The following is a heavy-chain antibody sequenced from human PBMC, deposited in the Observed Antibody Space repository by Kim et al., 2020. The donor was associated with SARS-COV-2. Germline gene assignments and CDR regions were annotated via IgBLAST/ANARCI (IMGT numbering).Heavy chain of an antibody. Sequence: ADSVKGRFTISRDNAKNSLYLQMNSLRAEDTAVYYCASGGVLAAAGPGSFGGQGTLVTVSS. J-gene: IGHJ4*02. D-gene: IGHD6-13*01. V-gene: IGHV3-21*01. CDR3: ASGGVLAAAGPGSF.